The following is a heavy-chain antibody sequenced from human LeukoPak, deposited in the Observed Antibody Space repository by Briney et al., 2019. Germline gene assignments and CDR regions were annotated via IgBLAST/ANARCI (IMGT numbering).Heavy chain of an antibody. CDR1: GFTFSRYW. V-gene: IGHV3-74*01. D-gene: IGHD3-22*01. Sequence: GGSLRLSCEASGFTFSRYWMHWVRQAPGKGLVWVSRVKSDGKTNYADSVKGRFTISRDNAKNTVSLQMDSLRAEDTGVYYCARAPSEVGGYYPEYFRHWGQGTPVTVSS. CDR2: VKSDGKT. CDR3: ARAPSEVGGYYPEYFRH. J-gene: IGHJ1*01.